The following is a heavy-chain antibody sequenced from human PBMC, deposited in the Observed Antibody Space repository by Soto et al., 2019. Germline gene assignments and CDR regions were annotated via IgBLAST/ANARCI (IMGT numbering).Heavy chain of an antibody. Sequence: SETLSLTCTVAGYFISSGYYWGWIQQPPGKGLEWIGSMFHSGSTHYNPSLKSRVIMSVDTSMNQFSLRLSSVTASDTAVYYCSRGHRVVLPTVGWFDPWGQGNLVTVAS. CDR1: GYFISSGYY. CDR3: SRGHRVVLPTVGWFDP. J-gene: IGHJ5*02. V-gene: IGHV4-38-2*02. CDR2: MFHSGST. D-gene: IGHD2-2*01.